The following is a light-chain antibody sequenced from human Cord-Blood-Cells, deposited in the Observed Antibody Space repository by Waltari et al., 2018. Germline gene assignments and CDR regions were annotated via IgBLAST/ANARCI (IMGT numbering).Light chain of an antibody. CDR3: QQSYSTPVKYT. CDR1: QSISSY. V-gene: IGKV1-39*01. Sequence: DIQMTQSPSSLSASVGDRVPITCRASQSISSYLNWYQQKPGKAPKLLIYAASSLQSGVPSRFSGSGSGTDFTLTISSLQPEDFATYYCQQSYSTPVKYTFGQGTKLEIK. J-gene: IGKJ2*01. CDR2: AAS.